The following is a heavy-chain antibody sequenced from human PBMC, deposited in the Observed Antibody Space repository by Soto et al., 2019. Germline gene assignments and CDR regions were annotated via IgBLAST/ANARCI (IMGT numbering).Heavy chain of an antibody. Sequence: QVQLVESGGGVVQPGRSLRLSCAASGFTFSSYGMHWVRQAPGKGLEWVAVISYDGSNKYYADSVKGRFTISRDNSKNTLYLQMNSLRAEDTAVYYCAKDSGGDYYYDSSGYGYYWGQGTLVTVSS. J-gene: IGHJ4*02. D-gene: IGHD3-22*01. V-gene: IGHV3-30*18. CDR1: GFTFSSYG. CDR3: AKDSGGDYYYDSSGYGYY. CDR2: ISYDGSNK.